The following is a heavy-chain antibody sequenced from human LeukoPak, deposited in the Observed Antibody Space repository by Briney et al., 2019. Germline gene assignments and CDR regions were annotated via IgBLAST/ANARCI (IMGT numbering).Heavy chain of an antibody. J-gene: IGHJ4*02. V-gene: IGHV1-2*02. D-gene: IGHD6-19*01. Sequence: GASVKVSCKASGYTFTGYYMHWVRQAPGQGLEWMGWINPNSGGTNYAQKFQGRVTMTRGTSISTAYMELSRLRSDDTAVYYCARLGRAAVAGPGDYWGQGTLVTVSS. CDR3: ARLGRAAVAGPGDY. CDR2: INPNSGGT. CDR1: GYTFTGYY.